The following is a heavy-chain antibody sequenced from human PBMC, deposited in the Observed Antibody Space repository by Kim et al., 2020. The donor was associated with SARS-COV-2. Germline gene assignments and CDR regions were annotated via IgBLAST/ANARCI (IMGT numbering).Heavy chain of an antibody. CDR2: INHSGST. CDR3: ARLGRYRSSWSPVGWFDP. CDR1: GGSFSGYY. V-gene: IGHV4-34*01. D-gene: IGHD6-13*01. J-gene: IGHJ5*02. Sequence: SETLSLTCAVYGGSFSGYYWSWIRQPPGKGLEWIGEINHSGSTNYNPSLKSRVTISVDTSKNQFSLKLSSVTAADTAVYYCARLGRYRSSWSPVGWFDP.